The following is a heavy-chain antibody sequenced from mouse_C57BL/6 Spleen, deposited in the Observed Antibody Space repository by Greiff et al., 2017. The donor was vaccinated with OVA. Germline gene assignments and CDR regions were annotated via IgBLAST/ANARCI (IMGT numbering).Heavy chain of an antibody. CDR2: IYPGDGDT. V-gene: IGHV1-82*01. J-gene: IGHJ2*01. CDR1: GYAFSSSW. D-gene: IGHD2-5*01. Sequence: VQLQQSGPELVKPGASVKISCKASGYAFSSSWMNWVKQRPGKGLEWIGRIYPGDGDTNYNGKFKGKATLTADKSSSTAYMQLSSLTSEDSAVYFCAREEAYYSNYYDYWGQGTTLTVSS. CDR3: AREEAYYSNYYDY.